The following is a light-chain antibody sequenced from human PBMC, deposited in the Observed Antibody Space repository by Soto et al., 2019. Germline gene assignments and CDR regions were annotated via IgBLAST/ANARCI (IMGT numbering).Light chain of an antibody. CDR3: QQLNSYPYT. CDR2: AAS. J-gene: IGKJ2*01. Sequence: DIQLTQSPSFLSASVGDRVTITCRASQGISSYLAWYQQKPGKAPKLLIYAASTLQSGVPSRFSGSGSGTESTLTISSLQPEDFATYYCQQLNSYPYTFGQGTKVDIK. V-gene: IGKV1-9*01. CDR1: QGISSY.